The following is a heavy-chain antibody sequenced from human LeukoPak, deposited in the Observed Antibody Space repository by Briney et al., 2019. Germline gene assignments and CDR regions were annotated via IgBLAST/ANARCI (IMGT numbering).Heavy chain of an antibody. D-gene: IGHD3-3*01. Sequence: GGSLRLSCAASGFTFSSYEMNWVRQAPGKGLEWVSYISSSGSTIYYADSVKGRFTISRDNAKNSLYLQMNSPRAEDTAVCYCARESGVLEWLVIDYWGQGTLVTVSS. CDR1: GFTFSSYE. J-gene: IGHJ4*02. CDR2: ISSSGSTI. V-gene: IGHV3-48*03. CDR3: ARESGVLEWLVIDY.